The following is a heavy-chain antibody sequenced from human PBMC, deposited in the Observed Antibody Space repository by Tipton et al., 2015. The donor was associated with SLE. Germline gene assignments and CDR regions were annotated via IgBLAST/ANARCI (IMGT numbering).Heavy chain of an antibody. CDR2: IRFDGSNQ. V-gene: IGHV3-30*02. D-gene: IGHD3-3*01. CDR3: AKDTTIFGGGPGYCDF. Sequence: SLRLSCAASGFNFNNHGMHWVRQAPGKGLEWVSFIRFDGSNQYYADSVKGRFSISRDNSKNTVYLLMNSLRPEDTAFYYCAKDTTIFGGGPGYCDFWGQGTLVTVSS. J-gene: IGHJ4*02. CDR1: GFNFNNHG.